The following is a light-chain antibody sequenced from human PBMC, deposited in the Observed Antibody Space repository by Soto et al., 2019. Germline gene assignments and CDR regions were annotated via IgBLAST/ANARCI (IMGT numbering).Light chain of an antibody. CDR3: SSYTISNTLPFV. Sequence: QSALTQPASVSGSPGQSITISCTGTRRDVGGYNYVSWYQQYPGKSPKLLIYEVTHRPSGVSNRVSGSKSGNTASLTISGLQAEDEAEYYCSSYTISNTLPFVFGTGTKLTVL. V-gene: IGLV2-14*01. J-gene: IGLJ1*01. CDR2: EVT. CDR1: RRDVGGYNY.